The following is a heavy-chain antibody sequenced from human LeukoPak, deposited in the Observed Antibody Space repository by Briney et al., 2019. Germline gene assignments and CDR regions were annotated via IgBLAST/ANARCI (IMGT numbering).Heavy chain of an antibody. D-gene: IGHD2-2*01. CDR3: ARQDYCSTTSCSYYFDY. Sequence: PSETLFLTCTVSGGSISSSSYYWGWIRQPPGKGLEWIGSMYYSGSTYYNPSLKSRLTISVDTSKNQFSLKLSSVTAADTAVYYCARQDYCSTTSCSYYFDYWGQGILLTVSS. V-gene: IGHV4-39*01. CDR1: GGSISSSSYY. CDR2: MYYSGST. J-gene: IGHJ4*02.